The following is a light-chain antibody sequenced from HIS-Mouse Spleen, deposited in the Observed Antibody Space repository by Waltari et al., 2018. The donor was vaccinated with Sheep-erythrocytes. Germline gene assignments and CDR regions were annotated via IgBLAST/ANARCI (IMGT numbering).Light chain of an antibody. CDR1: SGSIASNY. CDR3: QSYDSSNGGV. J-gene: IGLJ3*02. V-gene: IGLV6-57*04. CDR2: EDN. Sequence: NFMLTQPHSVSESPGKTVTISCTRSSGSIASNYVQWYQQRPGSAPTTFIYEDNQRPSGVPDRFSGSIDSSSNSASLTISGLKTEDEADYYCQSYDSSNGGVFGGGTKLTVL.